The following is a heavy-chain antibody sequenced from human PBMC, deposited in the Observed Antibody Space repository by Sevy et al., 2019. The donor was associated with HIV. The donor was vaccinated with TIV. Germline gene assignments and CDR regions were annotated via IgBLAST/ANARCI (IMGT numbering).Heavy chain of an antibody. CDR2: ISSSSSYI. J-gene: IGHJ6*02. CDR1: GFTFSSYS. CDR3: ARVVRGSYYYYGMDV. D-gene: IGHD3-10*01. V-gene: IGHV3-21*01. Sequence: GESLKISCAASGFTFSSYSMNWVRQAPGKGLEWVSSISSSSSYIYYADSVKGRFTISRDNAKNSLYLQMNSLRAEDTAVYYCARVVRGSYYYYGMDVWGQGTTVTVSS.